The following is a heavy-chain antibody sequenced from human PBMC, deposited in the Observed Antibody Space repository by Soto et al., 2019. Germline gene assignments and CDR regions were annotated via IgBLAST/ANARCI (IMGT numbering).Heavy chain of an antibody. CDR1: GFSFSSYS. J-gene: IGHJ6*02. CDR3: ANLKGYYGSGSYYTRTGNYYCYGMDV. Sequence: RAVRRSCVALGFSFSSYSMHWVRQAPGKGLEWVAVISYDGSNKYYADSVKGRFTTSRDNSKNTLYLQMNSLRAEDTAVYYCANLKGYYGSGSYYTRTGNYYCYGMDVWGQGTTVTVCS. V-gene: IGHV3-30*18. D-gene: IGHD3-10*01. CDR2: ISYDGSNK.